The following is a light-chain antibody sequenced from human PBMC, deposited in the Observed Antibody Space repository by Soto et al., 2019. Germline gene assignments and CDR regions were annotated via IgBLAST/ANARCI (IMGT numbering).Light chain of an antibody. CDR1: SGSVSTSHY. CDR2: NIE. Sequence: QTVVTQEASLSVSPGGTVTPTCGLNSGSVSTSHYPSWYPQTPGQPPRTLILNIESRPSGVPERFSGTIIGRRAALTITGAQSEDESDYYCMLSVGTGVWVFGGGTKLTVL. J-gene: IGLJ3*02. V-gene: IGLV8-61*01. CDR3: MLSVGTGVWV.